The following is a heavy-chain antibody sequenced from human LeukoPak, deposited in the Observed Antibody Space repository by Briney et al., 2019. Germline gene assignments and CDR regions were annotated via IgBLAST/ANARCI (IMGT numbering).Heavy chain of an antibody. D-gene: IGHD4-17*01. CDR3: AKDRGYGEHEPFES. J-gene: IGHJ4*02. Sequence: GGSLRLSCVGSGFTFSDYAIHWVRQAPGKGLEWVAVASHDEVGKQFADSVKGRFTLSRDNSRDSVHLQMNRLRDEDTGVYYCAKDRGYGEHEPFESWGQGSLVAVSS. V-gene: IGHV3-30*18. CDR2: ASHDEVGK. CDR1: GFTFSDYA.